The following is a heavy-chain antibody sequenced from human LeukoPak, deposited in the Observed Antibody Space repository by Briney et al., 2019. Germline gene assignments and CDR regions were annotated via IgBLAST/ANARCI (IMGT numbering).Heavy chain of an antibody. CDR2: IYHSGSA. Sequence: SETLSLTCTVSGYSISSGYYWGWIRQPPGKGLEWIGSIYHSGSAYYNPSLKSRITISVDTSKNQFFLKLSSVTAADTAVYYCARASGIAAAGTTFDYWGQGTLVTVSS. J-gene: IGHJ4*02. CDR1: GYSISSGYY. V-gene: IGHV4-38-2*02. D-gene: IGHD6-13*01. CDR3: ARASGIAAAGTTFDY.